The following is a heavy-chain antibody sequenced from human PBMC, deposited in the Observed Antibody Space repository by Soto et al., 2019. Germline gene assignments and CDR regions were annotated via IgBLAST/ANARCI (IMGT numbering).Heavy chain of an antibody. V-gene: IGHV3-33*01. Sequence: QVQLVESGGGVVQPGRSLRLSCAASGFTFSSYGMHWVRQAPGKGLEWVAVIWYDGSNKYYAGSVKGRFTISRDNSKNTLYLQMNSLRAEDTAVYYCARDAAGSYYNALDYWGQGTLVTVSS. CDR1: GFTFSSYG. J-gene: IGHJ4*02. CDR2: IWYDGSNK. CDR3: ARDAAGSYYNALDY. D-gene: IGHD3-10*01.